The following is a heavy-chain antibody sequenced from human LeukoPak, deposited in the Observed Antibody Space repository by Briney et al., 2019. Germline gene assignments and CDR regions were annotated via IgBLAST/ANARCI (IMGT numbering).Heavy chain of an antibody. Sequence: GGSLRLSCAASGFTVSSNYMSWVRQAPGKGLEWVSVIYSGGSTYYADSVKGRFTISRDNSKNTLYLQMNSLRAEDTAVYYCARDTFDSSGTDYWGQGTLVTVSS. V-gene: IGHV3-53*01. CDR3: ARDTFDSSGTDY. CDR1: GFTVSSNY. J-gene: IGHJ4*02. D-gene: IGHD3-22*01. CDR2: IYSGGST.